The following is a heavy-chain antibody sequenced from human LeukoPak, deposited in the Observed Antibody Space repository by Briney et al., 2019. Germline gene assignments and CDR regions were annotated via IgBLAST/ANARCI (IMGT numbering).Heavy chain of an antibody. CDR3: AKDLSSGWYAYYYGMDV. CDR1: GFTLSSYG. D-gene: IGHD6-19*01. J-gene: IGHJ6*02. Sequence: GGPRKLSCAASGFTLSSYGMHWVRQAPGKGLKWVAFIRYDGSNKYYADSVKGRFTISRDNSKNTLYLQMNSLRAEDTAVYYCAKDLSSGWYAYYYGMDVWGQGTTVTVSS. V-gene: IGHV3-30*02. CDR2: IRYDGSNK.